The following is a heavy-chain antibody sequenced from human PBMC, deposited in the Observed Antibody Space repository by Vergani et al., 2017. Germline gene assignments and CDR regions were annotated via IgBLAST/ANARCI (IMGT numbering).Heavy chain of an antibody. Sequence: QVQLQESGPGLVKPSQTLSLTCTVSGGSISSGSYYWSWIRQPAGKGLEWIGLIYTSGSTNYNPSLKSRVTISVDTSKNQFYLKLSSVTAADTAVYYCAGDSVSSSFSGGFDYWGQGTLVTVSS. CDR2: IYTSGST. CDR1: GGSISSGSYY. V-gene: IGHV4-61*02. D-gene: IGHD6-13*01. CDR3: AGDSVSSSFSGGFDY. J-gene: IGHJ4*02.